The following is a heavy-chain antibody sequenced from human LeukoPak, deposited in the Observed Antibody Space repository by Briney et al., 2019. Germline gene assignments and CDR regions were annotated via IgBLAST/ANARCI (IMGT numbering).Heavy chain of an antibody. CDR3: ARDDISPDYYFDH. Sequence: GGSLRLSCAASGFTFSSCTINWVRQAPGKGLEWVSSISSSSSYTYYADSVKGRFSISRDNARNSLYLQMNSLRAEDTAVYYCARDDISPDYYFDHWGQGTLVTVSS. CDR1: GFTFSSCT. J-gene: IGHJ4*02. D-gene: IGHD3-9*01. V-gene: IGHV3-21*01. CDR2: ISSSSSYT.